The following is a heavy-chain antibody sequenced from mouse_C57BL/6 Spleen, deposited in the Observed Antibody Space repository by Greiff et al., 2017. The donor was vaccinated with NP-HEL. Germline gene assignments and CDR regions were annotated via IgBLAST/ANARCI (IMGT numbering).Heavy chain of an antibody. CDR2: INPSSGYT. CDR1: GYTFTSYW. D-gene: IGHD3-3*01. Sequence: QVQLKQSGAELAKPGASVKLSCKASGYTFTSYWMHWVKQRPGQGLEWIGYINPSSGYTKYNQKFKDKATLTADKSSSTAYMQLSSLTYEDSAVYYCARNSYGWGFDVWGTGTTVTVSS. J-gene: IGHJ1*03. CDR3: ARNSYGWGFDV. V-gene: IGHV1-7*01.